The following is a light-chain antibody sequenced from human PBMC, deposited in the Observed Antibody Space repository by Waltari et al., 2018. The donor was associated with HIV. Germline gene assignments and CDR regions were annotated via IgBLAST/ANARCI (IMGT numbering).Light chain of an antibody. CDR2: DDS. J-gene: IGLJ3*02. CDR1: DIGSKR. V-gene: IGLV3-21*01. CDR3: QVWDSSPDNWV. Sequence: SYFLTQPPSVSEAHGTTARITCGGYDIGSKRVHWYQQKSGRAPVLVIYDDSSRPSGVPERFSGSNSINTATLIRSRVEAGDEADYFCQVWDSSPDNWVFGGGTKLTVL.